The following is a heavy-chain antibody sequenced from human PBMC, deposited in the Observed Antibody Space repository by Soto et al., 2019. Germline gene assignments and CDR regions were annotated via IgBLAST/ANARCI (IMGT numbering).Heavy chain of an antibody. CDR2: IYSSGSA. V-gene: IGHV3-53*01. CDR1: GFSVSSNY. D-gene: IGHD3-3*01. Sequence: GGSLRLSCAAAGFSVSSNYMSWVRQAPGKGPEWVSIIYSSGSAYYADSVEGRFTISRDNSKNTVYLQMTGLRADDTAVYFCVRDRSGRAYYFDYWGQGTLVTVSS. J-gene: IGHJ4*02. CDR3: VRDRSGRAYYFDY.